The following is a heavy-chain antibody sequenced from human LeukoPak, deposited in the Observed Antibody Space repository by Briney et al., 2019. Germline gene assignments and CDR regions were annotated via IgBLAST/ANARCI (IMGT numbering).Heavy chain of an antibody. CDR1: GFTFSSHG. Sequence: GGSLRLSCAASGFTFSSHGMHWVRQAPGKGLEWVAFIRYDGSNKYYADSVKGRFTISRDNSKNTLYLQMNSLRAEDTAVYYCAKEIPLGGSGSYYNGLYYYYYYMDVWGKGTTVTVSS. J-gene: IGHJ6*03. CDR2: IRYDGSNK. V-gene: IGHV3-30*02. CDR3: AKEIPLGGSGSYYNGLYYYYYYMDV. D-gene: IGHD3-10*01.